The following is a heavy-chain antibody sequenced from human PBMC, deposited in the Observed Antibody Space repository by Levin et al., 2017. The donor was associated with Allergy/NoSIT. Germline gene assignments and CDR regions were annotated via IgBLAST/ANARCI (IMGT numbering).Heavy chain of an antibody. CDR1: SDW. CDR3: TRGPGVPAAPYYFDY. V-gene: IGHV3-7*04. Sequence: SDWMGWVSTAPGQGLEWVATLKQDGNEKHYVDSVKGRFTISRDNAKNSLYLELNSLRAEDTAMYYCTRGPGVPAAPYYFDYWGQGTLVTVSS. J-gene: IGHJ4*02. CDR2: LKQDGNEK. D-gene: IGHD2-2*01.